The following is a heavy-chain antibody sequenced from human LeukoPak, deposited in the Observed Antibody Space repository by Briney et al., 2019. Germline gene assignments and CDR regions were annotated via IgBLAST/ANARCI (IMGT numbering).Heavy chain of an antibody. V-gene: IGHV3-30*02. D-gene: IGHD2-2*01. Sequence: GGSLRLSCAASGFTFSSYGMHWVRQAPGKGLEWVAVIWYDGSNKYYADSVKGRFTISRDNSKNTLHLQMNSLRAEDTAVYYCAKDQRIVVVPAAMPYHYYGMDVWGKGTTVTVSS. J-gene: IGHJ6*04. CDR2: IWYDGSNK. CDR3: AKDQRIVVVPAAMPYHYYGMDV. CDR1: GFTFSSYG.